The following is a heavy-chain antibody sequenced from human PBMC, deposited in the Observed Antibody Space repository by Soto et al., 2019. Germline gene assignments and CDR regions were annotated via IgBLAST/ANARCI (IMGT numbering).Heavy chain of an antibody. Sequence: PSETLSLTCTVSGGSISSSSYYWGWIRQPPGKGLEWIGSIYYSGSTYYNPSLKSRVTISVDTSKNQFSLKLSSVTAADTAVYYCARRLRVSVKQQLEYYYYGMDVWGQGTTVTVSS. V-gene: IGHV4-39*01. CDR2: IYYSGST. CDR3: ARRLRVSVKQQLEYYYYGMDV. CDR1: GGSISSSSYY. J-gene: IGHJ6*02. D-gene: IGHD6-13*01.